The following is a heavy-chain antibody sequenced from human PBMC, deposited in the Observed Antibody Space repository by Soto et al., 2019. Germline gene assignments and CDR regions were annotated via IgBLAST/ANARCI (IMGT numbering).Heavy chain of an antibody. CDR2: IYYGGRT. J-gene: IGHJ6*02. V-gene: IGHV4-59*12. CDR1: GGSISSDY. Sequence: PSETLSLTCTVSGGSISSDYWSWIRQPPGKGLEWIGYIYYGGRTHSNPSLKSRDIISLDTSKNQFSLKLSSVTAADTAVYYCARASYGMDVWGQGTTVTVS. CDR3: ARASYGMDV.